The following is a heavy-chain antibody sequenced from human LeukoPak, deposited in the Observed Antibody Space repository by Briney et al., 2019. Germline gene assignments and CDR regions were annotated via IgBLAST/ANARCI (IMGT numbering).Heavy chain of an antibody. J-gene: IGHJ4*02. D-gene: IGHD3/OR15-3a*01. CDR2: ISSDGSST. Sequence: PGGSLRLSCAASGFSFSGYWMHWVRQAPGKGLVWVSRISSDGSSTRYADSVKGRFTVSRDNAKNTVYLQMSSLRAEDTAVYYCTRWTVAPDYWGQGTLVTVSS. V-gene: IGHV3-74*01. CDR1: GFSFSGYW. CDR3: TRWTVAPDY.